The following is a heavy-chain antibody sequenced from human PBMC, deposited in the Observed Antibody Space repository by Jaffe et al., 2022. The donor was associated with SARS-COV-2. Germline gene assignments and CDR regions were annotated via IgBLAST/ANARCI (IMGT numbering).Heavy chain of an antibody. J-gene: IGHJ6*02. D-gene: IGHD6-19*01. Sequence: QVQLVESGGGVVQPGRSLRLSCAASGFTFSSYGMHWVRQAPGKGLEWVAVISYDGSNKYYADSVKGRFTISRDNSKNTLYLQMNSLRAEDTAVYYCAKDFWQWLVRGYYYYYGMDVWGQGTTVTVSS. CDR3: AKDFWQWLVRGYYYYYGMDV. CDR2: ISYDGSNK. V-gene: IGHV3-30*18. CDR1: GFTFSSYG.